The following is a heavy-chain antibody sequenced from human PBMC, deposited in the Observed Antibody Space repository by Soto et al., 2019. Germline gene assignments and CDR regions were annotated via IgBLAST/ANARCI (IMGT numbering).Heavy chain of an antibody. CDR2: ISSGGEYL. CDR3: APDGAAGAGMGV. Sequence: EVQLVESGGGLVKPGGSLRLSCAASGLTFSAFGMNWVRQAPGKGLEWVSSISSGGEYLDYADSVKGRLTISRDNAKHSLFLQLDRLRVEDAAVYSCAPDGAAGAGMGVWGQGAPVTGSS. J-gene: IGHJ6*02. CDR1: GLTFSAFG. D-gene: IGHD6-13*01. V-gene: IGHV3-21*01.